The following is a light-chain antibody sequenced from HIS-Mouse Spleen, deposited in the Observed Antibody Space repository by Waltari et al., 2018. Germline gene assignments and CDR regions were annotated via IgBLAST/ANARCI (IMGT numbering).Light chain of an antibody. Sequence: EIVLTQSPATLSLSPGERATLSCRASQSVSIYLAWYQQKPGQAPRLLIYDASNRATDIPARCSGSGSGTDFTLTISSLEPEDFAVYYCQQRSNWLTFGGGTKVEIK. CDR1: QSVSIY. J-gene: IGKJ4*01. CDR2: DAS. V-gene: IGKV3-11*01. CDR3: QQRSNWLT.